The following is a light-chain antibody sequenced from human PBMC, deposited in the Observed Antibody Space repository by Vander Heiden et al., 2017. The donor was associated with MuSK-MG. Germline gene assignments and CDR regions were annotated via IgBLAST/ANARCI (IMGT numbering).Light chain of an antibody. J-gene: IGKJ1*01. V-gene: IGKV1-39*01. CDR3: QQSYSTPRT. CDR2: ASS. Sequence: DVQMTQYPSSLPASVGDRVTITCRASQSIDNYLNWFQQKVGEAPRLLIYASSTLQSGVPSRFSGSGSGTDFTLTISSLQPEDFATYYCQQSYSTPRTFGQGTKVEVK. CDR1: QSIDNY.